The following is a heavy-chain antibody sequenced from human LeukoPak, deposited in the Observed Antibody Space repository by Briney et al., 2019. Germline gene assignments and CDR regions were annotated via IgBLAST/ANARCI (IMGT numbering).Heavy chain of an antibody. CDR1: GGSISSYY. D-gene: IGHD3-16*02. CDR2: IYYSGST. V-gene: IGHV4-59*01. Sequence: PSETLSLTCTVSGGSISSYYWSWIRQPPGKGLEWIGYIYYSGSTNYNPSLKSRVTISVDTSKNQFSLKLNSVTAADTAVYYCARDPSGVGELSPWGQGTLVTVSS. CDR3: ARDPSGVGELSP. J-gene: IGHJ5*02.